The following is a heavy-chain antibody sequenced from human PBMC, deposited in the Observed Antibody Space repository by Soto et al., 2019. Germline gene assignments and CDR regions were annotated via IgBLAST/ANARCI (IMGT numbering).Heavy chain of an antibody. CDR2: ISNDGRIN. CDR3: ARDKKPFNWGPSIPKTGMIGTDV. D-gene: IGHD7-27*01. V-gene: IGHV3-30-3*01. Sequence: QVQLVESGGRVVQPGSSLSLSCASSGFTFRTFAMHWVRQETGEGLEWVAVISNDGRINYFLDYVKGRFTISRDNSNSTLSVQMDCGRAEDTPVYYCARDKKPFNWGPSIPKTGMIGTDVWGQGTPVTVS. J-gene: IGHJ6*02. CDR1: GFTFRTFA.